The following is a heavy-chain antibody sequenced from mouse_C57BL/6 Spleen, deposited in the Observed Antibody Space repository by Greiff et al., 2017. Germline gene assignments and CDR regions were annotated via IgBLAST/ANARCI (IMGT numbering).Heavy chain of an antibody. V-gene: IGHV1-69*01. J-gene: IGHJ1*03. CDR3: ARSPFTTAVATRYFDV. CDR1: GYTFTSYW. D-gene: IGHD1-1*01. Sequence: QVHVKQPGAELVMPGASVKLSCKASGYTFTSYWMHWVKQRPGQGLEWIGEIDPSDSYTNYNQKFKGKSTLTVDKSSSTAYMQLSSLTSEDSAVYYCARSPFTTAVATRYFDVWGTGTTVTVSS. CDR2: IDPSDSYT.